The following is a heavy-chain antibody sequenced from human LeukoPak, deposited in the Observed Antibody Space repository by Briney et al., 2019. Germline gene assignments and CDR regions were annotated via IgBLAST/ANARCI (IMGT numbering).Heavy chain of an antibody. CDR1: GYTFTSYD. CDR3: ARAHYDYYGSGSPNNWFDP. J-gene: IGHJ5*02. V-gene: IGHV1-8*01. CDR2: MNPNSGNT. Sequence: GASVKVSCKASGYTFTSYDINWVRQATGQGLEWMGWMNPNSGNTGYAQKFQGRVAMTRNTSISTAYMGLSSLRSEDTAVYYCARAHYDYYGSGSPNNWFDPWGQGTLVTVSS. D-gene: IGHD3-10*01.